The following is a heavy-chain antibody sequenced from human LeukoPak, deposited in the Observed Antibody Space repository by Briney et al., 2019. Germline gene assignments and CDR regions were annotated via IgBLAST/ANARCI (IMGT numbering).Heavy chain of an antibody. D-gene: IGHD3-10*01. CDR2: IGTTNGKT. CDR1: GYTFTSYG. J-gene: IGHJ4*02. CDR3: ARVGSTGFTTMIRGVPAPADY. Sequence: ASVKVSCKASGYTFTSYGIIWVRQAPGQGLEWMGGIGTTNGKTNYAQNFQGRVTMTTDPSTSTAYMELRSLRSDDTAVYYCARVGSTGFTTMIRGVPAPADYWGQGTLVTVSS. V-gene: IGHV1-18*01.